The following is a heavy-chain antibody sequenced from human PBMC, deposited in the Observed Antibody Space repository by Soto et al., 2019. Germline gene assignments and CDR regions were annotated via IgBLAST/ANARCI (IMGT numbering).Heavy chain of an antibody. J-gene: IGHJ6*02. CDR1: GGTFSSYA. Sequence: SVKVSCKASGGTFSSYAISWVRQAPGQGLEWMGGIIPIFGTANYAQKFQGRVTITADESTSTAYMELSSLRSEDTAVYYCARAPDYYYGMDVWGQGTTVTVSS. CDR3: ARAPDYYYGMDV. V-gene: IGHV1-69*13. CDR2: IIPIFGTA.